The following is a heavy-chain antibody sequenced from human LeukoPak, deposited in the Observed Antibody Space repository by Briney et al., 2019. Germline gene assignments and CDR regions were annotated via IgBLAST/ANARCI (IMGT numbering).Heavy chain of an antibody. V-gene: IGHV4-30-2*01. J-gene: IGHJ3*02. CDR2: IYHSGST. CDR1: GGSISSGSYY. CDR3: ARAQIAARGVFDI. D-gene: IGHD6-6*01. Sequence: SETLSLTCTVSGGSISSGSYYWSWIRQPAGKGLEWIGYIYHSGSTYYNPSLKSRVTISVDRSKNQFSLKLSSVTAADTAVYYWARAQIAARGVFDIWGQGTMVTVSS.